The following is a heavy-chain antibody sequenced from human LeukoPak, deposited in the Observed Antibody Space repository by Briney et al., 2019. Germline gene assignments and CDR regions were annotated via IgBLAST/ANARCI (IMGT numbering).Heavy chain of an antibody. J-gene: IGHJ4*02. Sequence: SETLSLTCAVSGYSISSSNWWGWIRQPPGKGLEWIGYIYYSGSTYYNPSLKSRVTISVDTSKNQFSLKLSSVTAADTAVYYCARQYSGSSGYHNYWGQGTLVTVSS. CDR2: IYYSGST. D-gene: IGHD3-22*01. CDR3: ARQYSGSSGYHNY. V-gene: IGHV4-28*01. CDR1: GYSISSSNW.